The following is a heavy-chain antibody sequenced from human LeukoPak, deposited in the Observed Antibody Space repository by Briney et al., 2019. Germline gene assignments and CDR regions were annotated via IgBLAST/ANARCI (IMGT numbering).Heavy chain of an antibody. Sequence: PSETLSLTPTVSNGSITSDSYYWASVRQLPGKGLEWIGTIFYSGKTYYSASLKSRVTVSLDTSKKNFSLRLSSVTAADTAVYYCARLWIVATWFDAWGQGALVTVSS. CDR3: ARLWIVATWFDA. CDR1: NGSITSDSYY. V-gene: IGHV4-39*02. D-gene: IGHD2-2*03. J-gene: IGHJ5*02. CDR2: IFYSGKT.